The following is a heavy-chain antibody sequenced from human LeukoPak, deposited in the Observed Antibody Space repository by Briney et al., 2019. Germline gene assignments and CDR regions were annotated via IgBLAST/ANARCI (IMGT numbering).Heavy chain of an antibody. CDR1: GFAFTTYW. CDR2: IKHDGSET. D-gene: IGHD3-10*01. V-gene: IGHV3-7*04. Sequence: PGGSLRLSCAGSGFAFTTYWMSWVRQAPGKRLEWVAIIKHDGSETYYVDSVRGRFTISRDNAKNSLYLQMNSLRAEDTAVYYCARGVRGVFDYWGQGTLVTVSS. J-gene: IGHJ4*02. CDR3: ARGVRGVFDY.